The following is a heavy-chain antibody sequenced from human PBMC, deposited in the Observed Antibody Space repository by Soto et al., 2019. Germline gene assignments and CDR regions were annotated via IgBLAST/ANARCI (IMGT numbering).Heavy chain of an antibody. Sequence: ASVKVSCKASGYTFTDYHIYWVRQAPGQGLHWLGRINPRSGGTSTAQKFQGWVTMTRDTSISTVYMELTRLRSGDTAVYYCARLETFVSLSWFAPGGRGLLVTDSS. CDR3: ARLETFVSLSWFAP. D-gene: IGHD3-16*01. V-gene: IGHV1-2*04. CDR1: GYTFTDYH. CDR2: INPRSGGT. J-gene: IGHJ5*02.